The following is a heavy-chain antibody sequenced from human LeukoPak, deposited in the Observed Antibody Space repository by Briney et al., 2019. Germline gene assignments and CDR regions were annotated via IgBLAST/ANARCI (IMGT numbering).Heavy chain of an antibody. D-gene: IGHD1-26*01. V-gene: IGHV3-43D*03. J-gene: IGHJ6*03. CDR3: AKDAVGATAYYYYYYMDV. CDR2: ISWDGGST. CDR1: GFTFDDYA. Sequence: GGSLRLSCAASGFTFDDYAMHWVRQAPGKGLEWVSLISWDGGSTYYADSVKGRFTISRDNSNNSLYLQMNSLRAEDTALYYCAKDAVGATAYYYYYYMDVWGKGTTVTVSS.